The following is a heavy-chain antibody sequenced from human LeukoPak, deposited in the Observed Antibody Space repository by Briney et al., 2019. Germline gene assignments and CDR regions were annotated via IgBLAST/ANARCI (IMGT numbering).Heavy chain of an antibody. V-gene: IGHV3-30*03. D-gene: IGHD6-13*01. CDR3: ARDSSSWSPDWTAFDI. J-gene: IGHJ3*02. Sequence: GGSLRLSCAASGFTFSSYSMNWVRQAPGKGLEWVAVISYDGSNKYYADSVKGRFTISRDNSKNTLYLQMNSLRAEDTAVYYCARDSSSWSPDWTAFDIWGQGTMVTVSS. CDR1: GFTFSSYS. CDR2: ISYDGSNK.